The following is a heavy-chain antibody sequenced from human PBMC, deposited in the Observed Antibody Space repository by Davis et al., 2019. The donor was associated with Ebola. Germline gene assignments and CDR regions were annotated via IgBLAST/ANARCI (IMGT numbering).Heavy chain of an antibody. CDR1: GFTFSGSA. Sequence: GESLKISCAASGFTFSGSAMHWVRQASGKGLEWVGRIRSKANSYATAYAASVKGRFTISRDDSKNTAYLQMNSLKTEDTAVYYCTIAAAGEDDYWGQGTLVTVSS. CDR2: IRSKANSYAT. D-gene: IGHD6-13*01. V-gene: IGHV3-73*01. CDR3: TIAAAGEDDY. J-gene: IGHJ4*02.